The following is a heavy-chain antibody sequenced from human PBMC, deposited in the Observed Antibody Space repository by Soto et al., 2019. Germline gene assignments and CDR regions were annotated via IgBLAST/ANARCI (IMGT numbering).Heavy chain of an antibody. CDR2: IIPMFGTA. V-gene: IGHV1-69*12. CDR1: GGTFSTYT. J-gene: IGHJ6*02. D-gene: IGHD2-2*01. Sequence: QVQLVQSGAEVKKPGSSVKVSCKASGGTFSTYTINWVRQAPGQGLEWMGGIIPMFGTANYAQKFQGRVTITADESTSTAYMELSSLRSEDTAVYYCARRYCISPSCHYYGMGVWGQGTTVTVSS. CDR3: ARRYCISPSCHYYGMGV.